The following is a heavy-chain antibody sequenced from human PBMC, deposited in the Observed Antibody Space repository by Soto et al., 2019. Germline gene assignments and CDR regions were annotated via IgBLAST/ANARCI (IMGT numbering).Heavy chain of an antibody. CDR3: ARGPGSLGH. CDR2: TYYRYRSYS. D-gene: IGHD1-1*01. CDR1: GDSVSSNMAA. Sequence: SQTPSVTCAISGDSVSSNMAAWNWIKLSPSRGLEWLGRTYYRYRSYSVYAASVKSRITINTATSKNQFSLQLNSVTPDDAAIYYCARGPGSLGHWGQGTLVTVSS. J-gene: IGHJ4*02. V-gene: IGHV6-1*01.